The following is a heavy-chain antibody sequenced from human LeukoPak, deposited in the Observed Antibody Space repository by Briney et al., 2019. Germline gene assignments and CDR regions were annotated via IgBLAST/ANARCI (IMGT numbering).Heavy chain of an antibody. CDR2: ISYDGSNK. CDR3: AKDRPGEAIDY. D-gene: IGHD1-26*01. Sequence: SGGSLRLSCAASGFTFSSYGMHWVRQAPGKGLEWVAVISYDGSNKYYADSVKGRFTISRDNSKNTLYLQMNSLRAEDTAVYYCAKDRPGEAIDYWGQGTLVNV. V-gene: IGHV3-30*18. CDR1: GFTFSSYG. J-gene: IGHJ4*02.